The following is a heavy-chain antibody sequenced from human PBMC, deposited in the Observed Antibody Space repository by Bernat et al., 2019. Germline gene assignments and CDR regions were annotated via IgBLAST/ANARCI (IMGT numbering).Heavy chain of an antibody. V-gene: IGHV3-7*04. CDR2: IKEDESEK. CDR1: GFAFSSYW. J-gene: IGHJ3*02. CDR3: ARPLGWRDAFDI. D-gene: IGHD4-23*01. Sequence: EVQLVESGGDLVQPGGSLRLSCAASGFAFSSYWMSWVRQAPGKGLEWVANIKEDESEKYYVDSVQGRFTISRDNAKNSLYLQMNSLRAEDTAVYYCARPLGWRDAFDIWGQGTVVTVSS.